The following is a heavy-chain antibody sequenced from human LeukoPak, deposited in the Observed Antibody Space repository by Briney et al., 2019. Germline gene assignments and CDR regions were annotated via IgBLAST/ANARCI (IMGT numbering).Heavy chain of an antibody. CDR1: GFTFSSYE. V-gene: IGHV3-48*03. D-gene: IGHD3-10*01. J-gene: IGHJ4*02. CDR2: ISGSGRTM. CDR3: AKDLGEVRGVIDY. Sequence: GGSLRLSCAASGFTFSSYEMNWVRQAPGMGLEWVSYISGSGRTMFYADSVKGRFTISRDNSKNTLYLQMNSLRAEDTAVYYCAKDLGEVRGVIDYWGQGTLVTVSS.